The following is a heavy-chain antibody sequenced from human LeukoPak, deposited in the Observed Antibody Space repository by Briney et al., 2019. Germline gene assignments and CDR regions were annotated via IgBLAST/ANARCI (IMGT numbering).Heavy chain of an antibody. CDR3: APRHPYCISTRCYLEYFQH. D-gene: IGHD2-2*01. V-gene: IGHV3-30*03. CDR1: RFTFSSYT. J-gene: IGHJ1*01. CDR2: ISFDGTIK. Sequence: GGSLRLSCSASRFTFSSYTMNWVRQAPGKGLEWVAVISFDGTIKYYTDSVKGRFTSSRDNSKNTLYLQMNSLRVEDTAVYYCAPRHPYCISTRCYLEYFQHWGQGTLVTVSS.